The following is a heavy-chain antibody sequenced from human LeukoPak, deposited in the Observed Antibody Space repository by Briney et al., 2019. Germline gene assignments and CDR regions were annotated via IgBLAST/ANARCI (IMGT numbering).Heavy chain of an antibody. CDR2: MSYSGST. D-gene: IGHD6-13*01. CDR3: ARRSSSQPPNY. J-gene: IGHJ4*02. Sequence: SETLSLTCTVSGGSLSSSSYFWGWIRQPPGKGLEWVGSMSYSGSTYYNPSLKSRVTISVDTSKNQFSLKLSSVTAADTAVYYCARRSSSQPPNYWGQGTLVTVSS. CDR1: GGSLSSSSYF. V-gene: IGHV4-39*01.